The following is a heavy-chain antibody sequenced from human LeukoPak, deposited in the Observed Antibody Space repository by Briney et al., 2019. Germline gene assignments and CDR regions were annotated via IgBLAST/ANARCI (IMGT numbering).Heavy chain of an antibody. J-gene: IGHJ4*02. Sequence: GASVKVSCKASGGTFSSYAISWVRQAPGQGLEWMGWISAHNGNTNYAQKLQGRVTMTTDTSTSTAYMELSSLRSEDTAVYYCATNDFWSGYGYYFDYWGQGTLVTVSS. CDR3: ATNDFWSGYGYYFDY. D-gene: IGHD3-3*01. CDR1: GGTFSSYA. CDR2: ISAHNGNT. V-gene: IGHV1-18*01.